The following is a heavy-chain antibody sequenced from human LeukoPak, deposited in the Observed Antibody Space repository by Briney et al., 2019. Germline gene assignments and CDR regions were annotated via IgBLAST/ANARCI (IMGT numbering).Heavy chain of an antibody. D-gene: IGHD4-17*01. CDR1: GFTFSSYS. Sequence: NPGGSLRLSCAASGFTFSSYSMNWVRQAPGKGLEWVSSISSSSSYIYYADSVKRRFTISGDNAKNSLYLQMNSLRVEDTAVYYCARHYGDYEGVDYWGQGTLVTVSS. CDR3: ARHYGDYEGVDY. J-gene: IGHJ4*02. V-gene: IGHV3-21*01. CDR2: ISSSSSYI.